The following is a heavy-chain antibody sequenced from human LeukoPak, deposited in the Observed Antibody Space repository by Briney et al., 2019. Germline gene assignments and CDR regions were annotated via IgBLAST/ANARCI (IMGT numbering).Heavy chain of an antibody. D-gene: IGHD2-2*03. J-gene: IGHJ5*02. CDR2: INHSGST. Sequence: SETLSLTCAVYGGSFSGYYWSWIRQPPGKGLEWIGEINHSGSTNYNPSLKSRVTISVDTSKNQFSLKLSSVTAADTAVYYCARYSGYCSSTSCDEKTLHWFDPWGQGTLVTVSS. V-gene: IGHV4-34*01. CDR3: ARYSGYCSSTSCDEKTLHWFDP. CDR1: GGSFSGYY.